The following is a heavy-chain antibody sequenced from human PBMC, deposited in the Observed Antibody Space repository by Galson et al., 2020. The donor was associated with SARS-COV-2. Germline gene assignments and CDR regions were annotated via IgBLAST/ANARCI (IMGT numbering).Heavy chain of an antibody. CDR2: LWYDGKGK. V-gene: IGHV3-33*01. Sequence: SLKISCVASGFTITSYGMHWVRQAPGKGLEWVAVLWYDGKGKYYADSVRGRFIISRDESRNTVSLQMNRLRVEDTATYFCARGILLRKTRAVAGVRRGLDHWGQGSAVTVSS. CDR3: ARGILLRKTRAVAGVRRGLDH. D-gene: IGHD6-19*01. J-gene: IGHJ1*01. CDR1: GFTITSYG.